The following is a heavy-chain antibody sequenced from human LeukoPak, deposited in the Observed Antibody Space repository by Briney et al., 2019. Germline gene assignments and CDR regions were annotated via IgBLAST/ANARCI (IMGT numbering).Heavy chain of an antibody. CDR1: GYRFTSYW. Sequence: GESLKISCKGSGYRFTSYWIGWVRQMPGKGLEWMGIIYPGDSDNRYSPSFQGQVTISADKSISTAYLQWSSLKASDTAMYYCARQTFGATNAFDIWGQGTMVTVSS. CDR3: ARQTFGATNAFDI. V-gene: IGHV5-51*01. D-gene: IGHD1-26*01. J-gene: IGHJ3*02. CDR2: IYPGDSDN.